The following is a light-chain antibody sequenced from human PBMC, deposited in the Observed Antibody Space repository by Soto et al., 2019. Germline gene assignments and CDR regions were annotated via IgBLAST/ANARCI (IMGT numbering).Light chain of an antibody. Sequence: QSVLTQPPSASGTPGQRVTISCSGSSSNIGTNAVNWYQQLPGTAPKLLIYNNDQRPSGVPDRFSGPKSGTSASLAISGLQSEDEADYYCAAWDDSLSGYVFGSGTKLTVL. V-gene: IGLV1-44*01. CDR3: AAWDDSLSGYV. CDR2: NND. J-gene: IGLJ1*01. CDR1: SSNIGTNA.